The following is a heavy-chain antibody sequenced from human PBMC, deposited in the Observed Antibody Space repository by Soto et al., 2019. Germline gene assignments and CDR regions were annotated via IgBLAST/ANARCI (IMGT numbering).Heavy chain of an antibody. CDR2: IYYSGST. Sequence: SETLSLTCTVSGGSISSSSFHWGWIRQPPGKGLEWIGSIYYSGSTYYNPSLKSRVTISVDTSKNQFSLKLSSVTAADTAVYYCARLREPDYYGMDVWGQGTTVTVSS. V-gene: IGHV4-39*01. J-gene: IGHJ6*02. D-gene: IGHD1-1*01. CDR3: ARLREPDYYGMDV. CDR1: GGSISSSSFH.